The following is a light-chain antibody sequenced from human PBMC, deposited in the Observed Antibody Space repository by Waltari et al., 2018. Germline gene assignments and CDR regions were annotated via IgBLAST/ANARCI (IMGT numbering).Light chain of an antibody. CDR2: DAS. J-gene: IGKJ3*01. V-gene: IGKV1-13*02. Sequence: AIQLTQSPSSLASSVGDSVTTPCRVSQGIISAVAWYQQKPGKVPNLLIYDASRLERGVPSRFSGSTSGTDFTLTISSLQPEDFATYYCQHLTAFGPGTKVDI. CDR1: QGIISA. CDR3: QHLTA.